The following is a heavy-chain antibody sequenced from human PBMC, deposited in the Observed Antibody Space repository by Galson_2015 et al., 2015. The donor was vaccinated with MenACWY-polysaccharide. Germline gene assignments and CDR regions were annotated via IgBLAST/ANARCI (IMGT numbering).Heavy chain of an antibody. V-gene: IGHV3-23*01. Sequence: SCAASGFTFSTYAMSWVRQAPGKGLAWVSAISGTGGNTYYADSVRGRVTISRDNSKNTLHLQVNSLRAEDTAVYYCAKDRGPDTSGWAEAFDMWGQGTMVTVSS. J-gene: IGHJ3*02. CDR1: GFTFSTYA. CDR3: AKDRGPDTSGWAEAFDM. D-gene: IGHD6-19*01. CDR2: ISGTGGNT.